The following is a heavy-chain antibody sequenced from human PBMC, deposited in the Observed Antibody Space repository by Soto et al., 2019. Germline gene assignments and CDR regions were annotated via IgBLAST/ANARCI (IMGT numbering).Heavy chain of an antibody. J-gene: IGHJ1*01. CDR2: IYYSGST. Sequence: SETLSLTCTVSGGSISSGDYYLSWIRQPPGKGLEWIGYIYYSGSTYYNPSLKSRVSMSVDLSKNRYSLKLTSLSAADTAVYYCAGPPHETHGSWGQGTQVTV. CDR3: AGPPHETHGS. CDR1: GGSISSGDYY. V-gene: IGHV4-30-4*01.